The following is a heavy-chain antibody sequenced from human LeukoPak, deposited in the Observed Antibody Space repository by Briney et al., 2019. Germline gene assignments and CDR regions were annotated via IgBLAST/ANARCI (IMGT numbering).Heavy chain of an antibody. Sequence: SDTLSLTSTVSGGSISSYYWSWIQQPPGKGLEWIGYIYYSGSTNYNPSLKSRVTISVDTSKNQFSLKLSSVTAADTAVYYCARTQWLDYWGQGTLVTVSS. V-gene: IGHV4-59*01. J-gene: IGHJ4*02. CDR1: GGSISSYY. CDR3: ARTQWLDY. D-gene: IGHD6-19*01. CDR2: IYYSGST.